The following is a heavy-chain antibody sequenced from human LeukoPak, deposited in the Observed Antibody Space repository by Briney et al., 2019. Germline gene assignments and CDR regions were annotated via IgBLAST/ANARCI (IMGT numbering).Heavy chain of an antibody. CDR2: IIPIFGTA. J-gene: IGHJ3*01. CDR3: ARDINRAIVV. D-gene: IGHD3-22*01. CDR1: GGTFSSYA. V-gene: IGHV1-69*01. Sequence: SVKVSCKASGGTFSSYAISWVRQAPGQGLEWMGGIIPIFGTANYAQKFQGRVTITADESTSTAYMELSSLRSEDAAVYYCARDINRAIVVWGQGTMVTVSS.